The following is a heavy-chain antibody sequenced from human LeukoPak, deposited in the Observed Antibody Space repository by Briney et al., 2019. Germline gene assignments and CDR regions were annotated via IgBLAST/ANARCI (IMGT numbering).Heavy chain of an antibody. Sequence: GGSLRLSCAASGFTFSSFSMNWVRQAPGKGLEWVSSISSSSSDIYYVDSVKGRFTISRDNAKNSLYLHMNSLRAEDTAVYYCARDMDFWGQGTLVTVSS. CDR3: ARDMDF. V-gene: IGHV3-21*01. J-gene: IGHJ4*02. CDR2: ISSSSSDI. CDR1: GFTFSSFS.